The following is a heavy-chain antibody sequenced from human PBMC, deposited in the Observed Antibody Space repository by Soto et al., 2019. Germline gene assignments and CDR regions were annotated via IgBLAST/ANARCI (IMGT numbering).Heavy chain of an antibody. CDR3: ARLAIFGVVITYFDY. CDR1: GGSISSSSYY. J-gene: IGHJ4*02. D-gene: IGHD3-3*01. V-gene: IGHV4-39*01. Sequence: TLSLPCTVSGGSISSSSYYWGWIRQPPGKGLEWIGSIYYSGSTYYNPSLKSRVTISVDTSKNQFSLKLSSVTAADTAVYYCARLAIFGVVITYFDYWGQGTLVTVSS. CDR2: IYYSGST.